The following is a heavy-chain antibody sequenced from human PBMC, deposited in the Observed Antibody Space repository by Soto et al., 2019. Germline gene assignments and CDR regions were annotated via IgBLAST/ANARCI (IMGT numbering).Heavy chain of an antibody. J-gene: IGHJ4*02. V-gene: IGHV1-18*01. D-gene: IGHD3-22*01. CDR2: ISAYNGNT. CDR1: GYTFTSYG. CDR3: ARTPNYYDSSGNANY. Sequence: ASVKVSCKASGYTFTSYGISWVRQAPGQGLEWMGWISAYNGNTNYAQKLQGRVTMTTDTSTSTAYMELRSLRSDDTAVYYCARTPNYYDSSGNANYWGQGTLVTVSS.